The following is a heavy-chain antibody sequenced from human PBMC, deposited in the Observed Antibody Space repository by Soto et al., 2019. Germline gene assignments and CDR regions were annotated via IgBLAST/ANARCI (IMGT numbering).Heavy chain of an antibody. D-gene: IGHD3-10*01. CDR2: IYSGGST. J-gene: IGHJ3*02. CDR3: AKGGLYDSGSYYGDGFDM. V-gene: IGHV3-53*01. Sequence: GGSLRLSCAASGFTVSSNYMSWVRQAPGKGLEWVSVIYSGGSTYYADSVKGRFTISRDNSKNTLYLQMNNLRAEDTAVYYCAKGGLYDSGSYYGDGFDMWGQGTMVTVSS. CDR1: GFTVSSNY.